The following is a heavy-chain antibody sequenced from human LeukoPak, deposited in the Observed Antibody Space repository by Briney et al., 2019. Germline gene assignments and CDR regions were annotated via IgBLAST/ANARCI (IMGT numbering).Heavy chain of an antibody. D-gene: IGHD1-1*01. CDR2: INPNSGGT. Sequence: PGRSLRLSCAASGFTLNSYGMHWVRQAPGQGLEWMGWINPNSGGTNYAQKFQGRVTMTRDTSISTAYMELSRLRSDDTAVYYCARVGARGNGDYFDYWGQGTLVTVSS. CDR3: ARVGARGNGDYFDY. V-gene: IGHV1-2*02. J-gene: IGHJ4*02. CDR1: GFTLNSYG.